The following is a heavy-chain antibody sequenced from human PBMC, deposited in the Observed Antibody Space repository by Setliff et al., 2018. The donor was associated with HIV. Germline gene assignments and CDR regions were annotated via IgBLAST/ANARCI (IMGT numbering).Heavy chain of an antibody. V-gene: IGHV1-18*01. Sequence: ASVKVSCKSSGYTFSQYGISWVRQAPGQGLEWMGWISTYNGQRNYAQKVQGRVTFTTDTSTSTAYMELRSLRSDDTAVYYCAREGSSDSSPGGHDVFDIWGQGTMVTVSS. J-gene: IGHJ3*02. CDR2: ISTYNGQR. CDR3: AREGSSDSSPGGHDVFDI. D-gene: IGHD3-22*01. CDR1: GYTFSQYG.